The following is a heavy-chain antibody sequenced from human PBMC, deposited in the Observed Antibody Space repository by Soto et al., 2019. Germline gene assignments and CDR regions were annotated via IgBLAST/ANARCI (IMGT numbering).Heavy chain of an antibody. Sequence: SETLSLTCAVYGGSFSGDYWSWIRQPPGKGLEWIGEINHSGSTNYNPSLKSRVTISVDTSKNQFSLELSSLRSEDTAVYYCARDWYNWNLLNTYYYYYGMDVWGQGTTVTVSS. D-gene: IGHD1-7*01. CDR1: GGSFSGDY. J-gene: IGHJ6*02. V-gene: IGHV4-34*01. CDR2: INHSGST. CDR3: ARDWYNWNLLNTYYYYYGMDV.